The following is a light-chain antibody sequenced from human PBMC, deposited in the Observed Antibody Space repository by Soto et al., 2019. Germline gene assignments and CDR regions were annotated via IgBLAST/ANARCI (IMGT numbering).Light chain of an antibody. Sequence: EIVLTQSPATLSLSPGERATLSCRASRSVSSSLALYQQKPGQAPRLLIYGASTRATGIPDRFSGSGSGTDFTLTVSRLEPEDFAVYYCQQYGSSPLTFGGGTKVDIK. CDR3: QQYGSSPLT. CDR1: RSVSSS. J-gene: IGKJ4*01. CDR2: GAS. V-gene: IGKV3-20*01.